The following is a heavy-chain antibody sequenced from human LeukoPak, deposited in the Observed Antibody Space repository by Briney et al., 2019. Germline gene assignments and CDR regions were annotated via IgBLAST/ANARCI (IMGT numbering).Heavy chain of an antibody. CDR2: INHSGST. Sequence: SETLSLTCAVYGGSFSGYYWSWIRQPPGKGLEWIGEINHSGSTNYNPSLKSRVTISVDTSKNQFSLKLSSVTAADTAVYYCARGEYVWGSYRQLYHFDYWGQGTLVTVSS. V-gene: IGHV4-34*01. CDR1: GGSFSGYY. CDR3: ARGEYVWGSYRQLYHFDY. J-gene: IGHJ4*02. D-gene: IGHD3-16*02.